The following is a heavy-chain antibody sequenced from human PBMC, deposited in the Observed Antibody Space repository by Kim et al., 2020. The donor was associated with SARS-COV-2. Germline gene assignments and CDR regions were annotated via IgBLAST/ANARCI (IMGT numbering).Heavy chain of an antibody. V-gene: IGHV3-30*04. CDR1: GFTFSNYA. CDR3: ARVAPKYSMIEVVNLAA. J-gene: IGHJ5*02. Sequence: GGSLRLSCAASGFTFSNYAMHWVRQAPGKGLEWVAVISYDGSNKYYADSVKGRFTISRDNSKNTLYLQMNSLRAEDTAVYYCARVAPKYSMIEVVNLAAWGQGTLVTVSS. CDR2: ISYDGSNK. D-gene: IGHD3-22*01.